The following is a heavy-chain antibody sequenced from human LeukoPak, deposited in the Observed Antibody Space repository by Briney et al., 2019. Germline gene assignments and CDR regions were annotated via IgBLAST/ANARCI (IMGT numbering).Heavy chain of an antibody. Sequence: ASVKVSCKASGYTFASYGVSWVRQAPGQGLEWMGWISAYNGNTNYAQKFQGRVTMTTDTTTSTAYMELRSLRSDDTALYYCARDKKMATSLFDYWGQGTLVTVSS. CDR2: ISAYNGNT. CDR1: GYTFASYG. V-gene: IGHV1-18*01. CDR3: ARDKKMATSLFDY. D-gene: IGHD5-24*01. J-gene: IGHJ4*02.